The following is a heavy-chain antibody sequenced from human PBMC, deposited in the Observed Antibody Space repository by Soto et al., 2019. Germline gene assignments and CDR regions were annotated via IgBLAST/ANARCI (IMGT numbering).Heavy chain of an antibody. CDR1: GGSISSYY. Sequence: SETLSLTCTVSGGSISSYYWSWIRQPPGKGLEWTGYIYYSGSTNYNPSLKSRVTISVDTSKNQFSLKLSSVTAADTAVYYCARDRGAYSGYDRDAFDIWGQGTMVTVSS. J-gene: IGHJ3*02. D-gene: IGHD5-12*01. V-gene: IGHV4-59*01. CDR2: IYYSGST. CDR3: ARDRGAYSGYDRDAFDI.